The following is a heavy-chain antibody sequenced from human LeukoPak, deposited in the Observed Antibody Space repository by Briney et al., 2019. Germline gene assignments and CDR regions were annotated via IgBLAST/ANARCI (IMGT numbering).Heavy chain of an antibody. CDR1: GGTFSSYA. CDR3: ASHGTVTVPHPPDY. CDR2: IIPIFGTA. J-gene: IGHJ4*02. Sequence: SVTVSCTASGGTFSSYAISWVRQAPGQGLEWMGGIIPIFGTANYAQKFQGRVTITADESTSTAYMELSSLRSEDTAVYYCASHGTVTVPHPPDYWGQGTLVTVSS. V-gene: IGHV1-69*13. D-gene: IGHD4-17*01.